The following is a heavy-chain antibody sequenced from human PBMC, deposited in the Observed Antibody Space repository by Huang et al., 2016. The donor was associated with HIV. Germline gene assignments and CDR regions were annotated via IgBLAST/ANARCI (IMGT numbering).Heavy chain of an antibody. V-gene: IGHV3-74*01. CDR2: SNGDGSST. Sequence: EVQLVESGGGLVQPGGSLRLSCAASGFTFRSYWMPWVRQAPGKGMVWVSSSNGDGSSTNYAGSVKGRFTMSRDNAKNTLYVQVNSLRAEDTAVYYCARGTRLTGLWYFDLWGRGTLVIVSS. D-gene: IGHD7-27*01. CDR3: ARGTRLTGLWYFDL. CDR1: GFTFRSYW. J-gene: IGHJ2*01.